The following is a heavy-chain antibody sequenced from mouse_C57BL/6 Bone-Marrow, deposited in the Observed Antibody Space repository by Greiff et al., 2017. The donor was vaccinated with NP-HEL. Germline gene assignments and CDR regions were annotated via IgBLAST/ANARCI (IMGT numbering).Heavy chain of an antibody. Sequence: QVQLQQSGAELVRPGTSVKLSCKASGYTFTSYWMHWVKQRPGQGLEWIGVIDPSDSYTNYNQKFKGKATLTVDTSSSTAYMQLSSLTSEDSAVYYCARVETGGGFAYWGQGTLVTVSA. D-gene: IGHD4-1*01. CDR2: IDPSDSYT. V-gene: IGHV1-59*01. CDR1: GYTFTSYW. CDR3: ARVETGGGFAY. J-gene: IGHJ3*01.